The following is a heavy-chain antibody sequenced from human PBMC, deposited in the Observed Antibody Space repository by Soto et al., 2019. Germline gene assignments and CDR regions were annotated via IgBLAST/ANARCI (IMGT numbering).Heavy chain of an antibody. CDR2: INPNSGGT. V-gene: IGHV1-2*04. CDR1: GYTFTGYY. D-gene: IGHD6-13*01. Sequence: QVQLVQSGAEVKKPGASVKVSCKASGYTFTGYYMHLVRQAPGQGLEWMGWINPNSGGTNYAQKFKGWVTMTRDTSISTAYMELSRLRSDDTAVYYCARGYSSSWYYYGMDVWGQGTTVTVSS. J-gene: IGHJ6*02. CDR3: ARGYSSSWYYYGMDV.